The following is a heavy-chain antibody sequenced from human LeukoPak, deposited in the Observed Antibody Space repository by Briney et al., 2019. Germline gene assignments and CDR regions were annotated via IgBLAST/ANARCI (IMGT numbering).Heavy chain of an antibody. V-gene: IGHV4-59*08. CDR3: ARGTDSRGYQFRGFDS. D-gene: IGHD3-22*01. CDR2: IYYSGST. J-gene: IGHJ4*02. Sequence: SSETLSLTCTVSGGSISSYYWSWIRQPPGKGLEWIGYIYYSGSTNYNPSLKSRVTISVDTSKNQFSLKLSSVTAADTAVYYCARGTDSRGYQFRGFDSWGRGTLVTVSS. CDR1: GGSISSYY.